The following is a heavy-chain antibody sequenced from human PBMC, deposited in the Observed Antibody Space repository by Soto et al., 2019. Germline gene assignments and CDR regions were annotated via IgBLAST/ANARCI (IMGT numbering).Heavy chain of an antibody. J-gene: IGHJ5*02. V-gene: IGHV2-26*01. CDR3: ARIHRAVHNWFDP. CDR1: GFSLSNARMG. Sequence: SGPTLVNPTETLTLACTVSGFSLSNARMGVSWIRQPPGKALEWLAHIFSNDEKSYSTSLKSRLTISKDTSKSQVVLTMTNMDPVDTATYYCARIHRAVHNWFDPWGQGTLVTVSS. CDR2: IFSNDEK. D-gene: IGHD6-19*01.